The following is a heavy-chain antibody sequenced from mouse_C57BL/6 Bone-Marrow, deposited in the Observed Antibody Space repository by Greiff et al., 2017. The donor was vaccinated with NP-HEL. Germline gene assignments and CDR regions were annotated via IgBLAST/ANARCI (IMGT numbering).Heavy chain of an antibody. CDR2: IYPGNSDT. CDR3: TRIITTVVATKDY. D-gene: IGHD1-1*01. Sequence: DVQLQESGTVLARPGASVKMSCKTSGYTFTSYWMHWVKQRPGQGLEWIGAIYPGNSDTSYNQKFKGKAKLTAVTSASTAYMELSSLTNEDSAVYYCTRIITTVVATKDYWGQGTTLTVSS. V-gene: IGHV1-5*01. CDR1: GYTFTSYW. J-gene: IGHJ2*01.